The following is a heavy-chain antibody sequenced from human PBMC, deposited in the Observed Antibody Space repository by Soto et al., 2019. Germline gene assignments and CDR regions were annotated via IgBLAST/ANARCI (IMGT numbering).Heavy chain of an antibody. Sequence: QVQLVQSGAEVKKPGSSVKVSCKASGGTFSSYTISWVRQAPGQGLEWMGRIIPILGIANYAQKFQGRVTIPADKSTSTAYMELSSLRSEDTAVYYCARERVAGTSSENYYYYYYMDVWGKGTTVTVSS. CDR2: IIPILGIA. J-gene: IGHJ6*03. CDR1: GGTFSSYT. V-gene: IGHV1-69*08. D-gene: IGHD6-19*01. CDR3: ARERVAGTSSENYYYYYYMDV.